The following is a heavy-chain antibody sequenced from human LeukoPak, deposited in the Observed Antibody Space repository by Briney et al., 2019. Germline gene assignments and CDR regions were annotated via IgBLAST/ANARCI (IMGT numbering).Heavy chain of an antibody. V-gene: IGHV3-21*01. CDR3: ARASGDIVETATMGSY. CDR2: ISSSSSSI. Sequence: AGGSLRLSCAASGFTFNSYSMNWVRQAPGKGLKWVSSISSSSSSIYYADSVKGRFTISRDNAKNSLYLQMNSLRAEDTAVYYCARASGDIVETATMGSYWGQGTLVTVSS. J-gene: IGHJ4*02. D-gene: IGHD5-18*01. CDR1: GFTFNSYS.